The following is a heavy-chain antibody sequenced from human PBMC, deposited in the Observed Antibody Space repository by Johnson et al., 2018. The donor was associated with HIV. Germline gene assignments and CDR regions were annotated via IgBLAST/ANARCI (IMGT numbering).Heavy chain of an antibody. CDR2: INWNGGRT. Sequence: VQLVESGGGVVRPGGSLRLSCAASGFTFDDYGMSWVRQAPGKGLEWVSGINWNGGRTVYADSVKGRFTISRDNAKNSLYLQMNSLRAEDTAVYYCVRDLPIGPAGPNDAFDLWGHGTMVTVSS. CDR1: GFTFDDYG. V-gene: IGHV3-20*04. CDR3: VRDLPIGPAGPNDAFDL. J-gene: IGHJ3*01. D-gene: IGHD2-2*01.